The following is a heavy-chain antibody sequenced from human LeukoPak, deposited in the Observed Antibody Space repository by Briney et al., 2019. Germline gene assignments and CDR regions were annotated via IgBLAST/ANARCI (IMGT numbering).Heavy chain of an antibody. V-gene: IGHV3-23*01. CDR2: ISGGGGST. D-gene: IGHD1-26*01. Sequence: GGSPRLSCAASGFTFTSYSMNWVRQAPGKGLEWVSTISGGGGSTYYADSVKGRFTISRDNSKDTLYLQVNSLRAEDTAVYYCAKGGKWDVTPFDYWGQGTLVTVSS. CDR1: GFTFTSYS. CDR3: AKGGKWDVTPFDY. J-gene: IGHJ4*02.